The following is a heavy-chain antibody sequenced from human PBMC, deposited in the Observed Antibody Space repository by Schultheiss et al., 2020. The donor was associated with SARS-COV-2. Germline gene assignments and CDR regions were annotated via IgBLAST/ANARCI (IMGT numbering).Heavy chain of an antibody. CDR3: ARRGMVTGTFDY. CDR2: VSESGGVT. D-gene: IGHD4-23*01. Sequence: GGSLRLSCAASGFTFSSYWMSWVRQAPGKGLEWVSYVSESGGVTDYAASVKGRFTISRDNPENTLYLEMNSLRTEDTAVYYCARRGMVTGTFDYWGQGTLVTVSS. CDR1: GFTFSSYW. J-gene: IGHJ4*02. V-gene: IGHV3-23*01.